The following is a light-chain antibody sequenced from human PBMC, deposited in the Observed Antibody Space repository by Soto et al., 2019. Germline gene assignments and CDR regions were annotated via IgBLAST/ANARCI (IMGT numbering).Light chain of an antibody. V-gene: IGKV1-39*01. CDR1: QSISSF. CDR3: QQSHRAWT. J-gene: IGKJ1*01. CDR2: AAS. Sequence: DIQMTQSPSSLSASVGDRVTLTCRASQSISSFLNWYHQNPGKAPKVLTYAASRLQTGVPSGFSGSGPGTDFPLTIRSPQPEDSATYYCQQSHRAWTFGQGTKVEI.